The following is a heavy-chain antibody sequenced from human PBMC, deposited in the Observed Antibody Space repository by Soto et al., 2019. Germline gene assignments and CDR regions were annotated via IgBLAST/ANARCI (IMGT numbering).Heavy chain of an antibody. D-gene: IGHD3-3*01. CDR1: GYTFTSYA. J-gene: IGHJ5*02. V-gene: IGHV1-3*01. Sequence: ASVKVSCKASGYTFTSYAMHWVRQAPGQRLEWMGWINAGNGNTKYSQKFQGRVTITRDTSASTAYMELSSLRSEDTAVYYCAREVYDFVSRSGFDPWGQGTLVTVSS. CDR2: INAGNGNT. CDR3: AREVYDFVSRSGFDP.